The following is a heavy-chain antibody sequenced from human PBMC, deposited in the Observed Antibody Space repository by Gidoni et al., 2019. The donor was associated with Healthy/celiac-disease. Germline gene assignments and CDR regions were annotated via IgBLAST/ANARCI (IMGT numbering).Heavy chain of an antibody. V-gene: IGHV1-69*06. CDR1: GGTFSSY. Sequence: QVQLVQSGAEVKKPGSSVKVSCKASGGTFSSYPIFGTANYAQKFQGRVTITADKSTSTAYMELSSLRSEDTAVYYCARAGRYFDWLFPRFDYWGQGTLVTVSS. CDR2: IFGTA. D-gene: IGHD3-9*01. CDR3: ARAGRYFDWLFPRFDY. J-gene: IGHJ4*02.